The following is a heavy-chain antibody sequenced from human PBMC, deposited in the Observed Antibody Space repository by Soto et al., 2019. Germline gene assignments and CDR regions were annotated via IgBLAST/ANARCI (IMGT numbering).Heavy chain of an antibody. D-gene: IGHD3-22*01. CDR2: IHYSGST. CDR3: ARQRDYYDTSGDSYFDY. V-gene: IGHV4-39*01. Sequence: SETLSLTCTVSGGSISSTNYFWGWIRQPPGKGLEWIGSIHYSGSTYYNPSLKSRVTVSVDTSKNQFSLKLTSVTAADTAVYYCARQRDYYDTSGDSYFDYWGQGTLVTVS. J-gene: IGHJ4*02. CDR1: GGSISSTNYF.